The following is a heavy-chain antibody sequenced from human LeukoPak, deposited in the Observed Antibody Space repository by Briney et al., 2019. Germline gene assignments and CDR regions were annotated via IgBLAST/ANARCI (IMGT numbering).Heavy chain of an antibody. D-gene: IGHD3-10*01. Sequence: ASVKVSCKASGYTFTSYDINWVRQATGQGLEWMGWMNPNSGNTGYAQKFQGRVTMTRNTSISTAYMELSSLRSEDTAVYYCARGSTYYYGSGSYYRRSESFDYWGQGTLVTVSS. CDR2: MNPNSGNT. CDR1: GYTFTSYD. V-gene: IGHV1-8*01. J-gene: IGHJ4*02. CDR3: ARGSTYYYGSGSYYRRSESFDY.